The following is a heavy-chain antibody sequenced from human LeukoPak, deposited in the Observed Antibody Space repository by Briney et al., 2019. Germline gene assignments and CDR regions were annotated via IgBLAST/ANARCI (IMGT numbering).Heavy chain of an antibody. J-gene: IGHJ6*02. Sequence: PETLSLTCAVSGESFSGYFWTWLRQPPGKGLEWIGESNHFGSTDYNPSLKSRVTISVDTSKKQFSLNVRSVTDADTAVYFCARGRLQLWSFPLPYNHYAIDVWGQGTTVTVSS. CDR2: SNHFGST. D-gene: IGHD5-18*01. V-gene: IGHV4-34*01. CDR1: GESFSGYF. CDR3: ARGRLQLWSFPLPYNHYAIDV.